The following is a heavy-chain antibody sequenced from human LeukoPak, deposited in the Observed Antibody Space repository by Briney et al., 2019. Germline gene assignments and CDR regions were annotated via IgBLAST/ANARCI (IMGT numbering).Heavy chain of an antibody. CDR2: INPSGDST. J-gene: IGHJ5*02. CDR1: GDTFTSYY. D-gene: IGHD3-10*01. CDR3: ARNMVRGVGYNGWFDP. Sequence: ASVKVSCKASGDTFTSYYMHWVRQAPGQGLEWMGIINPSGDSTSSAQTFQGRVTMTRDMSTSTVYMALSSLRTEDTAVYYCARNMVRGVGYNGWFDPWGQGTLVTVSS. V-gene: IGHV1-46*01.